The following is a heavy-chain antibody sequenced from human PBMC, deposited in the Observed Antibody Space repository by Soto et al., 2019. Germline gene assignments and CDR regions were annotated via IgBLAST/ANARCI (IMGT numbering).Heavy chain of an antibody. D-gene: IGHD3-22*01. CDR1: GGSITSSY. J-gene: IGHJ4*02. CDR2: IYDTGISGYTPST. Sequence: NPSETLSLTCTVSGGSITSSYWSWIRRPPGKGLEWIAYIYDTGISGYTPSTNYNPSLKSRVTISVDTSKNQFSLKLSSVTAADTAVYYCAREAYDSSGYYEVLFDYWGQGTLVTVSS. CDR3: AREAYDSSGYYEVLFDY. V-gene: IGHV4-59*01.